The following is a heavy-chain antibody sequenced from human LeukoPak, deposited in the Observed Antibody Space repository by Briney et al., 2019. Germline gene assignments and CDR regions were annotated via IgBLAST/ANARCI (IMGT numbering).Heavy chain of an antibody. Sequence: GGGPRLSPAASGFTFNNYGMGGGRQAPGGGGGWVSIIATDGGSAYYADSVKGRFTMSRDNSKNGLYLQMSSLSAEDTALYYCARCSGGTCYSFHYWGQGTLVTVSS. V-gene: IGHV3-23*03. J-gene: IGHJ4*02. CDR1: GFTFNNYG. CDR2: IATDGGSA. CDR3: ARCSGGTCYSFHY. D-gene: IGHD2-15*01.